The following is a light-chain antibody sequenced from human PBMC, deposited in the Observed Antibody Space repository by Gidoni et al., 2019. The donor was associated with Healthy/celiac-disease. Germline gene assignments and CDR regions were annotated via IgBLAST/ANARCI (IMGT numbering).Light chain of an antibody. CDR3: QQYGSSPWT. Sequence: EIVLTQSPGTLSLSTGERATPSCRASQSVSSIYLAWYQQKPGQAPRLLIYGASSRATGIPDRFSGSGSGTDFTLTISRLEPEDFAVYYCQQYGSSPWTFGQGTKVEIK. V-gene: IGKV3-20*01. J-gene: IGKJ1*01. CDR2: GAS. CDR1: QSVSSIY.